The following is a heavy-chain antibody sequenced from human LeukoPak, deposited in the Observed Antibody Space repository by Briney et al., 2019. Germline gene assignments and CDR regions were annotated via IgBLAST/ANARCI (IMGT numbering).Heavy chain of an antibody. D-gene: IGHD4-17*01. V-gene: IGHV3-7*01. CDR1: GFTFSSYW. CDR2: IKQDGSEK. Sequence: PGGSLRLSCAASGFTFSSYWMSWVRQAPGKGLEWVANIKQDGSEKYYVDSVKGRFTISRDNAKNSLYLQMNSLRAEDTAVYYCASVTKSDAFDIWGHGTMVTVSS. CDR3: ASVTKSDAFDI. J-gene: IGHJ3*02.